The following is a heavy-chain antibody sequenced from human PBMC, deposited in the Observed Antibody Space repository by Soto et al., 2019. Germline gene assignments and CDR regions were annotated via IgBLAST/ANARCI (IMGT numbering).Heavy chain of an antibody. V-gene: IGHV1-18*01. CDR1: GYTFTSYG. CDR3: ARDRGYYDSSRYLGRALDI. D-gene: IGHD3-22*01. J-gene: IGHJ3*02. Sequence: QVQLVQSGAEVKKPGASVKVSCKASGYTFTSYGISWVRQAPGQGLEWMGWISAYNGDTNYPDTFKGRVTMNTDTSTSTAYMELRRLRSDDTAVYYCARDRGYYDSSRYLGRALDIWSQGTTVTVSS. CDR2: ISAYNGDT.